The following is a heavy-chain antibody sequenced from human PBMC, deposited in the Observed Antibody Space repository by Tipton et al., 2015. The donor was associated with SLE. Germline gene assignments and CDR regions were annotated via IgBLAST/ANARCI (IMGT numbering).Heavy chain of an antibody. D-gene: IGHD4-17*01. V-gene: IGHV4-34*01. J-gene: IGHJ5*02. Sequence: TLSLTCAVYGGSFSGDYWSWVRQPPGKGLEWIGEISHSGSSNYNPSLKSRVTISVDTSKNQFSLKLTSVTAADTAVYYCVRRGHDHEYGDYDWFDPWGQGTLVTVSS. CDR2: ISHSGSS. CDR3: VRRGHDHEYGDYDWFDP. CDR1: GGSFSGDY.